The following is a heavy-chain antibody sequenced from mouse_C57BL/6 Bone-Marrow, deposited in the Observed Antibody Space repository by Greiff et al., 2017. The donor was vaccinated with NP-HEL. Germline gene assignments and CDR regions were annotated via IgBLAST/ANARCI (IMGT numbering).Heavy chain of an antibody. D-gene: IGHD1-1*01. Sequence: QVQLQQSGPELVKPGASVKISCKASGFTFTDYYINWVKQRHGPGLEWIGWIFPGSGSTYYNEKVKGKATLTVDKSSSTAYMLLSSLTSEDSAVYFCARKRNFTTVVGDYFDYWGQGTTLTVSS. CDR3: ARKRNFTTVVGDYFDY. CDR2: IFPGSGST. CDR1: GFTFTDYY. J-gene: IGHJ2*01. V-gene: IGHV1-75*01.